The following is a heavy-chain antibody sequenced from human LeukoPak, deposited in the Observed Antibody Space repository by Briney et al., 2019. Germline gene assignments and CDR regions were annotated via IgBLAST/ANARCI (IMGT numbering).Heavy chain of an antibody. Sequence: SETLSLTCTVSCYSISSGYYWGWIRQPPGKGLEWIGSIYTSGSTNYNPSLKSPVTMSVDTSKNQFSLKLTSVTAADTAVYYCAAEYSSGLYADYWGQGTLVTVSS. V-gene: IGHV4-38-2*02. CDR1: CYSISSGYY. D-gene: IGHD6-19*01. CDR3: AAEYSSGLYADY. J-gene: IGHJ4*02. CDR2: IYTSGST.